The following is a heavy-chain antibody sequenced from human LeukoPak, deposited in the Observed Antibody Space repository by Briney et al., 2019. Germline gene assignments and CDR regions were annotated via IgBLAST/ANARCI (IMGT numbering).Heavy chain of an antibody. D-gene: IGHD2-2*01. Sequence: GGSLRLSCAASGFTFSDYYMGWIRQPPGEGLGLVSYIADSASTMYYADSVKGRFTISRDNANRSLYLQMHGLRADDTAVYYCARKRSRHFFDYWGQGALVTVSS. CDR2: IADSASTM. V-gene: IGHV3-11*04. CDR1: GFTFSDYY. J-gene: IGHJ4*02. CDR3: ARKRSRHFFDY.